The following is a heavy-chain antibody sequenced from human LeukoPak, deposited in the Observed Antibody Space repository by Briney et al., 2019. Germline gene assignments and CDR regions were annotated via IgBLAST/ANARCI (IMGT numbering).Heavy chain of an antibody. D-gene: IGHD4-11*01. V-gene: IGHV4-59*01. CDR1: GGSISSDY. Sequence: PSETLPLTCTVSGGSISSDYWSWIRQPPGKGLEWIGYIYHSGRTYYNPSLKSRITISVDTSKNQFSLKLSSVTAADTAVYYCVRGFYSPHYWGQGTLVTVSS. CDR3: VRGFYSPHY. J-gene: IGHJ4*02. CDR2: IYHSGRT.